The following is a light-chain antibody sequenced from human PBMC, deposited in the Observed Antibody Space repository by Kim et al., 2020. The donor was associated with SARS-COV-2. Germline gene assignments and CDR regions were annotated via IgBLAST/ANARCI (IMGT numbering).Light chain of an antibody. V-gene: IGKV1-39*01. CDR1: QSISSH. CDR2: AAS. Sequence: IQMTQSPSSLSASVGDRVTITCRTTQSISSHLNWYQQKPGRAPKLLISAASTLQGGVPSRFSGSGSETDFTLTISSLQPEDFATYFCQQSYISPFTFGPGTKVDIK. CDR3: QQSYISPFT. J-gene: IGKJ3*01.